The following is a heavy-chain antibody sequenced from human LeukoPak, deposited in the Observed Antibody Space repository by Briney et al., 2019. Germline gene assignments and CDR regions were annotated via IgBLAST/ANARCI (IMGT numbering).Heavy chain of an antibody. Sequence: GASVKVSCKASGYTFTTYNMHWVRQAPGQGLEWMGWISPNSGDTNYAQKFQGRVTMTRDTSIGTVYMELSRLRSDDTAVYYCARGGGTAHFDFWGQGTLVTVSS. CDR3: ARGGGTAHFDF. CDR2: ISPNSGDT. CDR1: GYTFTTYN. D-gene: IGHD2-21*02. V-gene: IGHV1-2*02. J-gene: IGHJ4*02.